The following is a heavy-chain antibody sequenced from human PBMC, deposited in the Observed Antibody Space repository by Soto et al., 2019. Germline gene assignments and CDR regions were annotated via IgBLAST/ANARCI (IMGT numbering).Heavy chain of an antibody. CDR3: AKEAGITIFGVVIDDAFDI. D-gene: IGHD3-3*01. Sequence: PGGSLRLSCAASGFTFSSYAMSWVRQAPGKGLEWVSAISGSGGSTYYADSVKGRFTISRDNSKNTLYLQMNSLRAEDTAVYYCAKEAGITIFGVVIDDAFDIWGQGTMVTVS. J-gene: IGHJ3*02. CDR1: GFTFSSYA. V-gene: IGHV3-23*01. CDR2: ISGSGGST.